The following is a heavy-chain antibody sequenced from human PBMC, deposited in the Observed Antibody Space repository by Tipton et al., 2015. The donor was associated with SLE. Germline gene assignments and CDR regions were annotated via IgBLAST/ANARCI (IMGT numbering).Heavy chain of an antibody. CDR1: GFTFGSYE. Sequence: QLVQSGGGLVQPGGSLRLSCVASGFTFGSYEMNWVRQAPGKGLEWIGSIYYSGSSYYNPSLKSRVTISVDTSKNQFSLKLSSVTAADTAVYYCVGYSSGWYGMDVWGQGTTVTVSS. CDR3: VGYSSGWYGMDV. CDR2: IYYSGSS. V-gene: IGHV4-59*05. D-gene: IGHD6-19*01. J-gene: IGHJ6*02.